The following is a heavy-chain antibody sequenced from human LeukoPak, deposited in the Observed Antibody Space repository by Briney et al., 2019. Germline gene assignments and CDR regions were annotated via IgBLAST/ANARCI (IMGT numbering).Heavy chain of an antibody. Sequence: LSLTCTVSGGSISSYYWSWIRQAPGKGLEWVSYISSSGSTIYYADSVKGRFTISRDNAKNSLYLQMNSLRAEDTAVYYCARGNYYDSSGYFDYWGQGTLVTVSS. CDR2: ISSSGSTI. CDR1: GGSISSYY. CDR3: ARGNYYDSSGYFDY. J-gene: IGHJ4*02. D-gene: IGHD3-22*01. V-gene: IGHV3-11*01.